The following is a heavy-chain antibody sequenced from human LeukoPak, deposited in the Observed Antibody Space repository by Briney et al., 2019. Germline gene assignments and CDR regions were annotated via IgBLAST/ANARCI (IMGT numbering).Heavy chain of an antibody. V-gene: IGHV4-30-4*01. CDR2: NGKS. Sequence: SETLSLTCTVSGASISSGAYHWSWIPQAPGKGLEWIGHNGKSDDNPSLKSRVTISVDTSKNQLSLRLTSVTAADTALYFCATYYVGRGGSGYWGQGTLVTVSS. CDR1: GASISSGAYH. J-gene: IGHJ4*02. D-gene: IGHD3-10*02. CDR3: ATYYVGRGGSGY.